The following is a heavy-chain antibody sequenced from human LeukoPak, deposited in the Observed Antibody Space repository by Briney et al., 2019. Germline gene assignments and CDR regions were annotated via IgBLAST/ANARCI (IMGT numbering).Heavy chain of an antibody. J-gene: IGHJ6*02. CDR1: GFSFSNAW. V-gene: IGHV3-15*07. CDR2: IKRKNQSGAT. D-gene: IGHD2-2*01. CDR3: AKDYCSSTRCPSNYYYGMDV. Sequence: GGSLRLSCAASGFSFSNAWMNWVRQAPGKGLEWVGRIKRKNQSGATEYAAAVKGRFTISRDNAKNSLYLQMNSLRAEDTALYYCAKDYCSSTRCPSNYYYGMDVWGQGTTVTVSS.